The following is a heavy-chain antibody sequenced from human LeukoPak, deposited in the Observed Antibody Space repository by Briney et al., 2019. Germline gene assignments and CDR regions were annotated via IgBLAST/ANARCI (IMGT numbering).Heavy chain of an antibody. Sequence: PGGSLRLSCAASGFTFSSYEMNWVRQAPGKGLEWVSYISSSGSTIYYADSVKGRFTISRDNAKNSLYLQMNSLRAEDMAVYYCARSPPPYYYDSSGYSPLDYWGQGTLVTVSS. V-gene: IGHV3-48*03. CDR1: GFTFSSYE. D-gene: IGHD3-22*01. CDR2: ISSSGSTI. J-gene: IGHJ4*02. CDR3: ARSPPPYYYDSSGYSPLDY.